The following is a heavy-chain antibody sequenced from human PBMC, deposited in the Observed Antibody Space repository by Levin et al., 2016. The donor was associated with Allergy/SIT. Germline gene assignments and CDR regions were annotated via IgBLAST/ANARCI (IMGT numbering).Heavy chain of an antibody. J-gene: IGHJ6*02. V-gene: IGHV3-15*01. CDR3: TTEGCGGDCYGGLSYYYGMDV. Sequence: VRQAPRKGLEWVGRIKSKTDGGTTDYAAPVKGRFTISRDDSKNTLYLQMNSLKTEDTAVYYCTTEGCGGDCYGGLSYYYGMDVWGQGTTVTVSS. D-gene: IGHD2-21*01. CDR2: IKSKTDGGTT.